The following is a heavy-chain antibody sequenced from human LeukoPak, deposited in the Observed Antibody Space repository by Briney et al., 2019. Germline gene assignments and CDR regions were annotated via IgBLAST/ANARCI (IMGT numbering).Heavy chain of an antibody. CDR3: ARAVYGKSYFDY. CDR1: GGSISSSTYY. CDR2: IYYSGST. D-gene: IGHD1-14*01. Sequence: SETLSLTCTVSGGSISSSTYYWGWIRQPPGKGLEWIGSIYYSGSTYYNPSLKSRVTISVDRSKNQFSLKLSSVTAADTAVYYCARAVYGKSYFDYWGQGTLVTVSS. V-gene: IGHV4-39*07. J-gene: IGHJ4*02.